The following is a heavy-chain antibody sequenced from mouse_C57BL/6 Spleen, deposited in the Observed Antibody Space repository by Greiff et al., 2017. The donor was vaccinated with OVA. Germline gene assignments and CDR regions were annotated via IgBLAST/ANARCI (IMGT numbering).Heavy chain of an antibody. Sequence: EVQLQQSGPELVKPGASVKMSCKASGYTFTDYNMHWVKQSHGKSLEWIGYINPNNGGTSYNQKFKGKATLTVNKSSSTAYMELRSLTSEDSAVYYCAREITTVVATDYYAMGYWGQGTSVTVSS. CDR2: INPNNGGT. V-gene: IGHV1-22*01. CDR3: AREITTVVATDYYAMGY. D-gene: IGHD1-1*01. J-gene: IGHJ4*01. CDR1: GYTFTDYN.